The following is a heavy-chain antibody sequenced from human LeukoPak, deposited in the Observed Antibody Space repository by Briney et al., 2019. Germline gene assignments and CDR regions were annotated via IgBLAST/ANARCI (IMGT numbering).Heavy chain of an antibody. CDR3: ARGGPWRYAYGSGVPFDY. CDR1: GFTFSSYA. D-gene: IGHD3-10*01. CDR2: ISYDGSNK. J-gene: IGHJ4*02. Sequence: GGSLRLSCAASGFTFSSYAMHWVRQAPGKGLEWVAVISYDGSNKYYADSVKGRFTISRDNSKNTLYLQMNSLRAEDTAVYYCARGGPWRYAYGSGVPFDYWGQGTLVTVSS. V-gene: IGHV3-30*04.